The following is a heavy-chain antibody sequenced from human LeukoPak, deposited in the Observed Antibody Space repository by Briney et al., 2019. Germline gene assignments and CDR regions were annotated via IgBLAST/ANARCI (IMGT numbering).Heavy chain of an antibody. J-gene: IGHJ4*02. V-gene: IGHV3-48*04. D-gene: IGHD5-18*01. CDR1: GFTFSSYS. CDR3: ASLGYSYGYDY. Sequence: GESLRLSCAASGFTFSSYSMNWVRQAPGKGLEWVSYISSSSSIIYYADSVKGRFTISRDNAKNSLYLQMNSLRAEDTAVYYCASLGYSYGYDYWGQGTLVTVSS. CDR2: ISSSSSII.